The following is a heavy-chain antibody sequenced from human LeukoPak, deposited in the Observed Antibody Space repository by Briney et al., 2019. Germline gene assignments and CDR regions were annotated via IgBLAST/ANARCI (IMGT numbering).Heavy chain of an antibody. CDR3: ARVFWSGSYYFDY. D-gene: IGHD3-3*01. CDR1: GYTFTGYY. J-gene: IGHJ4*02. Sequence: ASVKVSCKASGYTFTGYYMHWVRQAPGQGLEWMGWINPNSGGTNYAQKFQGRVTMTRDTSISTAYMELSRLRSDDTAVYYWARVFWSGSYYFDYWGQGTLVTVSS. V-gene: IGHV1-2*02. CDR2: INPNSGGT.